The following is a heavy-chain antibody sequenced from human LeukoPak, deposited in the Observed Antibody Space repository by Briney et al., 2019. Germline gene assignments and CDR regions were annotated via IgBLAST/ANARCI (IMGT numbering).Heavy chain of an antibody. J-gene: IGHJ4*02. Sequence: PGGSLRLSCAASGFSFRNYNMNWVRQAPGEGLEWVSSIGGSSDFIYYGDSVKGRFTISRDNAKNSVYLQMNSLRAEDTAVYYCLRDESGSFFAYWGQGTLVIVSS. D-gene: IGHD3-10*01. CDR1: GFSFRNYN. CDR2: IGGSSDFI. V-gene: IGHV3-21*06. CDR3: LRDESGSFFAY.